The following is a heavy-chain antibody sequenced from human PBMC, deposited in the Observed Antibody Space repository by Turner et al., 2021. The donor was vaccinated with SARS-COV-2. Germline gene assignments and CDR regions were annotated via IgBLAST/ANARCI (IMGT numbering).Heavy chain of an antibody. D-gene: IGHD2-21*02. CDR1: GYTLIELS. CDR2: FDPEDGET. J-gene: IGHJ4*02. Sequence: QVQLVQSGAEVKKPGASVKVSCKVSGYTLIELSMHLVRQAPGKGLEWMGGFDPEDGETIYAQKFQGRVTMTEDTSTDTAYMELSSLRSEDTAVYYCATGYAYCGGDCSIDYWGQGTLVTVSS. V-gene: IGHV1-24*01. CDR3: ATGYAYCGGDCSIDY.